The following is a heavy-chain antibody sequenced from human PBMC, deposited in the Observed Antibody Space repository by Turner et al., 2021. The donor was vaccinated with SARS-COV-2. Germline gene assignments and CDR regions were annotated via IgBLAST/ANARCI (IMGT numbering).Heavy chain of an antibody. CDR1: AVSITSNSHY. CDR2: TYYPGGS. V-gene: IGHV4-39*01. J-gene: IGHJ4*02. CDR3: VRTPSGSYPHFNF. D-gene: IGHD1-26*01. Sequence: QLLVQESGPALVKPSETLSLPCTVSAVSITSNSHYWGWVRQPPGKGLEWIGITYYPGGSYYNPSLRGRVTISVDPSQNQFSLILRSVTAADTAVYYCVRTPSGSYPHFNFWGQGTLVTVSS.